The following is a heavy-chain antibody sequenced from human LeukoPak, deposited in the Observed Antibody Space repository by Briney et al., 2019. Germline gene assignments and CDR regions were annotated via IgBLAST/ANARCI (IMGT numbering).Heavy chain of an antibody. J-gene: IGHJ3*02. V-gene: IGHV1-8*01. CDR3: ARGAVVVPDAFDI. CDR1: GYTFTSYD. CDR2: MNPNSGNT. Sequence: ASVKDSCKASGYTFTSYDINWVRQATGQGLEWMGWMNPNSGNTGYAQKFQGRVTMTRNTSISTAYMELSSLRSEDTAVYYCARGAVVVPDAFDIWGQGTMVTVSS. D-gene: IGHD3-22*01.